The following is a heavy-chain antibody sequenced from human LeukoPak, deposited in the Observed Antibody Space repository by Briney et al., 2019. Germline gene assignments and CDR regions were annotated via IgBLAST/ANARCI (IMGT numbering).Heavy chain of an antibody. Sequence: PGGSLRLSCAASGFTFSSYGMHWVRQAPGKGLEWVAVISYDGSNKYYADPVKGRFTISRDNSKNTLYLQMNSLRAEDTAVYYCAKTFDIAVAGAIDYWGQGTLVTVSS. CDR3: AKTFDIAVAGAIDY. J-gene: IGHJ4*02. V-gene: IGHV3-30*18. CDR1: GFTFSSYG. D-gene: IGHD6-19*01. CDR2: ISYDGSNK.